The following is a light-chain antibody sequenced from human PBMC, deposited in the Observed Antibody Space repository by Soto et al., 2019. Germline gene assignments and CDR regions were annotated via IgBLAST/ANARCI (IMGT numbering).Light chain of an antibody. Sequence: QSALTQPASVSGSPGQSITISCTGTSSDVGSHNLVFWYQQHPGQAPKLMIYEVSKRPLGVSARFSASKSGNTASLTISGLQAEDKADYYCCSYGGSRAVFGGGTQLTVL. J-gene: IGLJ7*01. CDR2: EVS. V-gene: IGLV2-23*02. CDR1: SSDVGSHNL. CDR3: CSYGGSRAV.